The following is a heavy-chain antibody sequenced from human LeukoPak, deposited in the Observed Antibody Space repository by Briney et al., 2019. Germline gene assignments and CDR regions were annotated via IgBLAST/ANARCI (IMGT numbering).Heavy chain of an antibody. Sequence: ASVKVSCKASGYTFTSYDINWVRQATGQGLEWMGWINPNSGGTNYAQKFQGRVTMTRDTSISTAYMELSRLRSDDTAVYYCARDWMGTIFGVVINNWFDPWGQGTLVTVSS. J-gene: IGHJ5*02. CDR3: ARDWMGTIFGVVINNWFDP. CDR1: GYTFTSYD. CDR2: INPNSGGT. D-gene: IGHD3-3*01. V-gene: IGHV1-2*02.